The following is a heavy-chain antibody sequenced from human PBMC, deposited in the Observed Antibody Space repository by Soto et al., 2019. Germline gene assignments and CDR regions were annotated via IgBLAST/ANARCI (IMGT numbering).Heavy chain of an antibody. J-gene: IGHJ4*02. CDR1: GGSIFSSSW. CDR3: ARERYGSGSPFDS. D-gene: IGHD3-10*01. V-gene: IGHV4-4*02. CDR2: IYHSGSK. Sequence: QVQLQESGPGLVKPSGTLSLTCTVSGGSIFSSSWWSWVRQPPGKGLEWIGEIYHSGSKNYDPSLKSRVTISVDKSKNQFSRKLTSVTAADTAIYYCARERYGSGSPFDSWGQGTLVTVSS.